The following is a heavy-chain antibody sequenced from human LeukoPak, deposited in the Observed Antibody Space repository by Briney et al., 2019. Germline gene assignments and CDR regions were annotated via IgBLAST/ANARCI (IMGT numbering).Heavy chain of an antibody. V-gene: IGHV3-30*18. CDR2: ISYDGSNK. CDR3: AKGSGDGYNYGY. D-gene: IGHD5-24*01. J-gene: IGHJ4*02. CDR1: GFTFSSYV. Sequence: GGSLRLSCAASGFTFSSYVMHWVRQAPGKGLEWVAVISYDGSNKYYADSVKGRFTISRDNSKNTLYLQMNSLRAEDTAVYYCAKGSGDGYNYGYWGQGTLVTVSS.